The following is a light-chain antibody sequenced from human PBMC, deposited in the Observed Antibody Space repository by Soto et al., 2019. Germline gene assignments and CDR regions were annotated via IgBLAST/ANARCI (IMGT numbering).Light chain of an antibody. Sequence: DIQMTQSPSSVSASVGDRVTITCRASQAIGSWLAWYQQKPGKAPKLLIYAAASLQSGVPSRFTGSGSGADFILTISSLQPEDFATYYCQQANSFPLTFGGGTKVEIK. CDR2: AAA. J-gene: IGKJ4*02. CDR1: QAIGSW. V-gene: IGKV1-12*01. CDR3: QQANSFPLT.